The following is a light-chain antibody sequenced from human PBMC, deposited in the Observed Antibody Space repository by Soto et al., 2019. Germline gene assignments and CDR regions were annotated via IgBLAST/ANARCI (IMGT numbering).Light chain of an antibody. J-gene: IGLJ1*01. CDR3: SSYTRSITLPYV. CDR2: EVS. Sequence: QSVLTQPASVSGSPGQSLTISCTGTSSDVGGSNYVSWYQQHPGKAPKLIIYEVSNRPSGVSDRFSGSKSGNTASLTISGLQAEDEADYYCSSYTRSITLPYVFGAGTKVTVL. CDR1: SSDVGGSNY. V-gene: IGLV2-14*01.